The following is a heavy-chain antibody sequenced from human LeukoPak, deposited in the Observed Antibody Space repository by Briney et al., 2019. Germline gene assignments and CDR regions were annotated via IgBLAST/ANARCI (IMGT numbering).Heavy chain of an antibody. Sequence: GRSLRLSCAASGFTFSAYGMHWVRQAPGKGLEWVAVVWYDGGNKYYADSVKGRFTVSRDNSQNTLYLQMNTLRVEDTALYYCARDLNLPDAFDVWGQGTMVTVSS. J-gene: IGHJ3*01. D-gene: IGHD1-14*01. CDR2: VWYDGGNK. V-gene: IGHV3-33*01. CDR3: ARDLNLPDAFDV. CDR1: GFTFSAYG.